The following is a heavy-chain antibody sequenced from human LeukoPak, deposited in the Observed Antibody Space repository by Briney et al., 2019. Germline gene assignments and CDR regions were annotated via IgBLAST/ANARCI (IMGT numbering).Heavy chain of an antibody. CDR1: GFTVSSYW. CDR3: ARDAGQATPFDY. CDR2: IRRDGTT. Sequence: GGSLRLSCAASGFTVSSYWIHWVRQAPGEGLVWVSLIRRDGTTSFAASVQGRFTISRDNARNTLYLQMNSLAAEDTAVYYCARDAGQATPFDYWGPGTLVTVSS. J-gene: IGHJ4*02. V-gene: IGHV3-74*01. D-gene: IGHD2-15*01.